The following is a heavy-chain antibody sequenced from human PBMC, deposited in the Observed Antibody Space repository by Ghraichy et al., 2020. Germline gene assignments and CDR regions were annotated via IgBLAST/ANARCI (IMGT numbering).Heavy chain of an antibody. CDR2: IYYSGST. Sequence: ESLNISCTVSGGSISSYCWSWIRQPPGKGLEWIGYIYYSGSTNYNPSLKSRLTISVDTSKNQFSLKLSSVTAADTAVYHCVYFFSYDSSGYYYVSYWGQGTLVTVSS. J-gene: IGHJ4*02. V-gene: IGHV4-59*12. CDR1: GGSISSYC. CDR3: VYFFSYDSSGYYYVSY. D-gene: IGHD3-22*01.